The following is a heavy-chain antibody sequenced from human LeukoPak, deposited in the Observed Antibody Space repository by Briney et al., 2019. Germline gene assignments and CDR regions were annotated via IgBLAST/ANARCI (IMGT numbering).Heavy chain of an antibody. V-gene: IGHV4-61*02. J-gene: IGHJ4*02. CDR1: GGSISSGSYY. Sequence: SQTLSLTCTVSGGSISSGSYYWSWIRQPAGKGLEWIGRIYTSGSTHYNPSLKSRVTISVDTSKNQFSLKLSSVTAADTAVYYCARGHSGSYEVDSWGQGILVTVSS. D-gene: IGHD1-26*01. CDR2: IYTSGST. CDR3: ARGHSGSYEVDS.